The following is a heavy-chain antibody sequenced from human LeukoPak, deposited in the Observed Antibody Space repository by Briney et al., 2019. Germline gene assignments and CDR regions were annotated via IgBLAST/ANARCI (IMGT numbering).Heavy chain of an antibody. V-gene: IGHV3-30-3*01. CDR1: GFTFSSYA. Sequence: GGSLRLSCAASGFTFSSYAMHWVRQAPGKGLEWVAVISYDGSNKYYADSVKGRFTISRDNSKNTLYLQMNSLRAEDTAVYYCARYSSSRGNWGQGTLVTVSS. CDR2: ISYDGSNK. CDR3: ARYSSSRGN. J-gene: IGHJ4*02. D-gene: IGHD6-13*01.